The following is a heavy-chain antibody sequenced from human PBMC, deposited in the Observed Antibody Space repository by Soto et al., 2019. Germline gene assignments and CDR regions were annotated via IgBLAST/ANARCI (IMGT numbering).Heavy chain of an antibody. CDR2: INPNSGGT. CDR3: ARGPPYCSSTSCYFRFDP. D-gene: IGHD2-2*01. Sequence: QGQLVQSGAEVKKPGASVKVSCKASGYSFTGYYMHWMRQAPGQGLEWMGWINPNSGGTNYAQKFQGWVTMTRDTSISTAYMELSRLRSDDTAVYYCARGPPYCSSTSCYFRFDPWGQGTLVTLSS. V-gene: IGHV1-2*04. J-gene: IGHJ5*02. CDR1: GYSFTGYY.